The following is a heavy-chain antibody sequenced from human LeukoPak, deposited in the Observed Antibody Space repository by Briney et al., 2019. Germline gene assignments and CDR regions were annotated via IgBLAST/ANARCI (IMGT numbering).Heavy chain of an antibody. J-gene: IGHJ5*02. Sequence: ASVKVSCKASGYTFTSYDINWVRQATGQGLEWMGWMNPNSGNTGYAQKFQGRVTMTRNTSISTAYMELSSLRSDDTAVYYCARDPVHGSNVYIWFDPWGQGTLVTVSS. V-gene: IGHV1-8*01. CDR2: MNPNSGNT. CDR3: ARDPVHGSNVYIWFDP. D-gene: IGHD1-26*01. CDR1: GYTFTSYD.